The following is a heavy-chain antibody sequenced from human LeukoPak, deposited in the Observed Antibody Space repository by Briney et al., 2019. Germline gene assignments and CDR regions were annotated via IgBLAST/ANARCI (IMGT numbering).Heavy chain of an antibody. Sequence: ASVKVSCKASGYTFTSYGISWVRQAPGQGLEWMGWISAYNGNTNYAQNLQDRLTMTADTSTDVAYMELRSLKSDDTAIYYCARDHGGNSRYFQHWGQGTPATVSS. CDR3: ARDHGGNSRYFQH. V-gene: IGHV1-18*01. J-gene: IGHJ1*01. CDR2: ISAYNGNT. CDR1: GYTFTSYG. D-gene: IGHD4-23*01.